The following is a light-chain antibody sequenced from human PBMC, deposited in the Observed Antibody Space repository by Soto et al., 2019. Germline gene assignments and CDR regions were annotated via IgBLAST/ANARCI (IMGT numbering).Light chain of an antibody. CDR1: QSFSSSY. CDR3: QQYGSSPFT. CDR2: GAS. V-gene: IGKV3-20*01. Sequence: EIVLTQSPGTLSLSPGERATLSCRASQSFSSSYLAWYQQKPGQAPRLLIYGASSRATGIPDRFSGSGSGTDFTHTISRLEPEDFAGYYCQQYGSSPFTFGPGTKVDIK. J-gene: IGKJ3*01.